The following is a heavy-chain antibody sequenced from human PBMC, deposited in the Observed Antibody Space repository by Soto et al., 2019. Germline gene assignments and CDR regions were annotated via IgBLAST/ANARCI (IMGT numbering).Heavy chain of an antibody. CDR2: IYYIGST. V-gene: IGHV4-31*03. CDR1: GGSISSDGNY. CDR3: ARARMVRGIIYYYGMDV. Sequence: QVQLQESGPGLVKSSQTLSLTCTVSGGSISSDGNYWSWIRQHPGKGLEWIGYIYYIGSTYYNPSLKSRVTISVDTSKNQFSLKLNSVTAADTAVYYCARARMVRGIIYYYGMDVWGQGTTVTVSS. J-gene: IGHJ6*02. D-gene: IGHD3-10*01.